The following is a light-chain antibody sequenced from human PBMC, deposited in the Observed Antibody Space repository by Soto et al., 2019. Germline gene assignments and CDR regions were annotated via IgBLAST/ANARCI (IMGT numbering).Light chain of an antibody. V-gene: IGLV2-14*01. Sequence: QSALTQPASVSGSPGQSITISCTGTSSDVGGYNYVSWYQQYPGKAPKLMIYDVSNRPSGVSNRFSGSKFGNTASLTISGLQAEDEADYYCSSYTSSSTVFGGGTQLTVL. J-gene: IGLJ2*01. CDR3: SSYTSSSTV. CDR2: DVS. CDR1: SSDVGGYNY.